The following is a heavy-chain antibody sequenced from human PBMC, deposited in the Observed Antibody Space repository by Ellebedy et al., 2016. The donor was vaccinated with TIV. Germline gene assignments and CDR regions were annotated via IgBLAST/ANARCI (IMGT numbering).Heavy chain of an antibody. CDR1: GYTFTSYG. V-gene: IGHV1-24*01. Sequence: AASVKVSCKASGYTFTSYGISWVRQAPGKGLEWMGGFDPEDGEAIYAQKFQGRVTMTEDTSTDTAYMELSSLRSEDTAVYYCATDFGSDPFDYWGQGTLVTVSS. CDR2: FDPEDGEA. CDR3: ATDFGSDPFDY. D-gene: IGHD3-10*01. J-gene: IGHJ4*02.